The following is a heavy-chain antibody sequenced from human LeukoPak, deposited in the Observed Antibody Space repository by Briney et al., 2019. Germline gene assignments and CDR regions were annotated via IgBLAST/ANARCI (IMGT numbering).Heavy chain of an antibody. V-gene: IGHV3-7*01. CDR3: ARDLASNPWQWLVTVAFDI. CDR1: GFTFSSYW. Sequence: GGSLRLSCAASGFTFSSYWMSWVRQAPGKGLEWVANIKQDGSEKYYVDSVKGRFTISRDNAKNSLYLQMNSLRAEDMAVYYCARDLASNPWQWLVTVAFDIWGQGTMVTVSS. CDR2: IKQDGSEK. J-gene: IGHJ3*02. D-gene: IGHD6-19*01.